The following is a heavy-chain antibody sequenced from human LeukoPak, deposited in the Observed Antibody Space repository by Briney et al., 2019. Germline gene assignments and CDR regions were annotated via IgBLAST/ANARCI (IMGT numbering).Heavy chain of an antibody. CDR1: GLTFSSYA. V-gene: IGHV3-23*01. Sequence: PGGSLRLSCAASGLTFSSYAMSWVRQAPGKGLEWVSAISGSGGSTYYADSVKGRFTISRDNSKNTLYLQMNSLRAEDTAVYYCAKVRGVITTHFDYWGQGTLVTVSS. CDR3: AKVRGVITTHFDY. D-gene: IGHD3-10*01. J-gene: IGHJ4*02. CDR2: ISGSGGST.